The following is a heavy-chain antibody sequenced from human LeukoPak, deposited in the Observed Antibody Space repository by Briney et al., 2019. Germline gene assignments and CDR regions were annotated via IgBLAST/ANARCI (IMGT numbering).Heavy chain of an antibody. D-gene: IGHD4-17*01. CDR3: AGYGDYGGFDY. J-gene: IGHJ4*02. V-gene: IGHV3-48*04. CDR2: ISSSSSTI. Sequence: GGSLRLSCAASGFTFSSYSMNWVRQAPGKGLEWFSYISSSSSTIYYADSVKGRFTISRDNAKNSLYLQMNSLRAEDTAVYYCAGYGDYGGFDYWGQGTLVTVSS. CDR1: GFTFSSYS.